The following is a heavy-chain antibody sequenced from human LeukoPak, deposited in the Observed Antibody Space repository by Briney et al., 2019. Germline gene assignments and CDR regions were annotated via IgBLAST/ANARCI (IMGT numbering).Heavy chain of an antibody. CDR2: IIPILGIA. D-gene: IGHD3-22*01. CDR3: ARVVVYDSSGYYLSFDY. J-gene: IGHJ4*02. Sequence: RASVKVSCKGSGYTFTSYSISWVRQAPGQGLEWMGRIIPILGIANYAQKFQGRVTITADKSTSTAYMELSSLRSEDTAVYYCARVVVYDSSGYYLSFDYWGQGTLVTVSS. CDR1: GYTFTSYS. V-gene: IGHV1-69*02.